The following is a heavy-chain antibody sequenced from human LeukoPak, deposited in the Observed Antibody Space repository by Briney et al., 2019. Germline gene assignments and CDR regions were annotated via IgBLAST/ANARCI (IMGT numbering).Heavy chain of an antibody. J-gene: IGHJ6*03. CDR3: AKALTSYYNYMDV. V-gene: IGHV3-23*01. CDR1: GFTFSSYA. Sequence: GGSLRLSCAASGFTFSSYAMSWVRQAPGKGLEWVSDISGSGSSTYYADSVKGRFTIPRDTSKDTLYLQMNSLRAEDTAVYYCAKALTSYYNYMDVWGKGTTVTVSS. CDR2: ISGSGSST.